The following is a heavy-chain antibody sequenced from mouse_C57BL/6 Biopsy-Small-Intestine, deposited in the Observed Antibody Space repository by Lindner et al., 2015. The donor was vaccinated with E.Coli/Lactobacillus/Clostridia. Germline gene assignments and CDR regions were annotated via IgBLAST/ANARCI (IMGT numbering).Heavy chain of an antibody. CDR1: GYAFSSYW. V-gene: IGHV1-80*01. D-gene: IGHD3-2*02. J-gene: IGHJ3*01. CDR3: ARKDSSGPFAY. Sequence: VQLQESGAELVKPGASVKISCKASGYAFSSYWVNWVKQRPGKGLEWIGQIYPGDGDTNYNGKFKGKATLTADKSSSTAYMQLSSLTSEDSAVYFCARKDSSGPFAYWGQGTLVTVSA. CDR2: IYPGDGDT.